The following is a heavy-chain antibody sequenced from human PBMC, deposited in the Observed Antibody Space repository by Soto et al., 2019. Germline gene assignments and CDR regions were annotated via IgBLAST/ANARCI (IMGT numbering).Heavy chain of an antibody. CDR3: ARDFYGSGSYGELYGMDV. CDR1: GGSISSYY. Sequence: SETLSLTCTVSGGSISSYYWSWIRQPPGKGLEWIGYIYYSGSTNYNPSLKSRVTISVDTSKNQFSLKLSSVTAADTAVYYCARDFYGSGSYGELYGMDVWGQGTTVT. V-gene: IGHV4-59*01. D-gene: IGHD3-10*01. J-gene: IGHJ6*02. CDR2: IYYSGST.